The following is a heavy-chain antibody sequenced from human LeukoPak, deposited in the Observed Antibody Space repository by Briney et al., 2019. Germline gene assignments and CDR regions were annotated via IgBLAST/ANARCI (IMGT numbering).Heavy chain of an antibody. CDR1: GYTFTSYG. J-gene: IGHJ4*02. V-gene: IGHV1-18*01. CDR2: TSAYNGNT. CDR3: AVDYGSGSYYNPLDY. D-gene: IGHD3-10*01. Sequence: ASVKVSCKASGYTFTSYGISWVRQAPGQGLEWMGWTSAYNGNTNYAQKLQGRVTMTTDTSTSTAYMELRSLRSDDTAVYYCAVDYGSGSYYNPLDYWGQGTLVTVSS.